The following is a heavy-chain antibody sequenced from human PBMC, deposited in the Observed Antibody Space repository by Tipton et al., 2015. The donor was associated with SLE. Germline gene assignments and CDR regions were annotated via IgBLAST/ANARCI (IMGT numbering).Heavy chain of an antibody. Sequence: SLRLSCAASGFTFSSYAVHWVRQAPGKGLEYVSAISTTGGSTFYANSVKGRFTISRDNSKNTLYLQMGSLRGEDTAVYYCARVGLDYWGQGTLVTVSS. CDR3: ARVGLDY. J-gene: IGHJ4*02. CDR1: GFTFSSYA. V-gene: IGHV3-64*01. CDR2: ISTTGGST. D-gene: IGHD3-10*01.